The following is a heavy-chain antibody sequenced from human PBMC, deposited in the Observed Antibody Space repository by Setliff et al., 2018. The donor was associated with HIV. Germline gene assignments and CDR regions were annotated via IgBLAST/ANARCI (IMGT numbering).Heavy chain of an antibody. Sequence: PGGSLRLSCAASSFTFSRYGMHWVRQAPGKGLEWVAFIRYDATDKYYAESVRGRFTISRDYSRNTLYLQMNSLRAEDSAVYYCAKDPNSSWHVGFYNYGMDVWGQGTTVTVSS. D-gene: IGHD6-13*01. V-gene: IGHV3-30*02. CDR1: SFTFSRYG. CDR2: IRYDATDK. CDR3: AKDPNSSWHVGFYNYGMDV. J-gene: IGHJ6*02.